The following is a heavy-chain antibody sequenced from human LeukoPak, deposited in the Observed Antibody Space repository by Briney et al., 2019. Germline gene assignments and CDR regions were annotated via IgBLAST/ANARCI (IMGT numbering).Heavy chain of an antibody. D-gene: IGHD3-3*01. CDR1: GGSISSSSYY. V-gene: IGHV4-39*01. CDR2: IYYSGST. CDR3: ARLTNYDFWSGYYRTFDY. J-gene: IGHJ4*02. Sequence: SETLSLTCTVSGGSISSSSYYWGCIRQPPGKGLEWIGSIYYSGSTYYNPSLKSRVTISVDTSKNQFSLKLSSVTAADTAVYYCARLTNYDFWSGYYRTFDYWGQGTLVTVSS.